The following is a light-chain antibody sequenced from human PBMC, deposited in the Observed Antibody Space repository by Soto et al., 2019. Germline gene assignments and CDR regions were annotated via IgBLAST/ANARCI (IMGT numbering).Light chain of an antibody. J-gene: IGKJ2*01. CDR1: QGVSSY. V-gene: IGKV1-39*01. CDR3: QQSYSTLGT. Sequence: TQSPATLSLSPGERATLSCRASQGVSSYLAWYQQKPGKAPKLLIYAASSLQSGVPSRFSGSGSGTDFTLTISSLQPEDFATYYCQQSYSTLGTFGQGTKLEIK. CDR2: AAS.